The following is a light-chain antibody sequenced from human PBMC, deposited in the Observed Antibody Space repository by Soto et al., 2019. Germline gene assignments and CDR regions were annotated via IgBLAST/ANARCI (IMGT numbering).Light chain of an antibody. CDR2: AGS. CDR3: QQYKNWPKK. V-gene: IGKV3-15*01. CDR1: QSVDSY. J-gene: IGKJ1*01. Sequence: EIVMTQSPVTLSVSPGERVSLSCRGSQSVDSYLAWHQQKPGQAPRLLIYAGSTRATVIPGRFSGSGSGTEFTLTISSLQSEDFAVYYCQQYKNWPKKFGQGTKVEIK.